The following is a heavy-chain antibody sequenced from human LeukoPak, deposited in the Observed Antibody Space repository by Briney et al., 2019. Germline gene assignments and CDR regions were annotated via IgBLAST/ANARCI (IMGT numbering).Heavy chain of an antibody. D-gene: IGHD2-8*01. J-gene: IGHJ4*02. CDR1: GFTFSSYA. CDR2: ISYDGSNK. Sequence: GGSLRLSCAASGFTFSSYAMHWVRQAPGKGLEWVAVISYDGSNKYYADSVKGRFTISRDNSKNTLYLQMNSLRAEDTAVYYCVRDWGVREYYFDYWGQGTLVTVSS. CDR3: VRDWGVREYYFDY. V-gene: IGHV3-30*04.